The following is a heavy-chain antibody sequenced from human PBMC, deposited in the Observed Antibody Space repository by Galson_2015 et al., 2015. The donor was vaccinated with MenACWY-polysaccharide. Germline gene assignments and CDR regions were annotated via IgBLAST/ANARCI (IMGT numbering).Heavy chain of an antibody. CDR3: ARDKVQEAPIDV. Sequence: SMRLSCAASGFTLSHYGMHWVRQAPGRGLEWVAVIWHDGHVKYYAASVKGRFHISRDHSRSPLYLEMNSLRVEDTAVYYCARDKVQEAPIDVWGKGTTVIVSS. CDR2: IWHDGHVK. V-gene: IGHV3-33*01. CDR1: GFTLSHYG. J-gene: IGHJ6*03.